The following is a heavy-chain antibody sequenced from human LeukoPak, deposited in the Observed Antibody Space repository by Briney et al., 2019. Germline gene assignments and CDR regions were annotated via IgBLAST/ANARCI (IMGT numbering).Heavy chain of an antibody. Sequence: GASLQISCKGSGSIFTSYWIGWVRQLPGKGLEWMGIIYPGDSDTRYSPSFQGQVTISADKSISTAYLQWSSLKASDTAMYYCARHGDGYNRDDAFDIWGQGTMVTVSS. D-gene: IGHD5-24*01. V-gene: IGHV5-51*01. CDR2: IYPGDSDT. CDR1: GSIFTSYW. J-gene: IGHJ3*02. CDR3: ARHGDGYNRDDAFDI.